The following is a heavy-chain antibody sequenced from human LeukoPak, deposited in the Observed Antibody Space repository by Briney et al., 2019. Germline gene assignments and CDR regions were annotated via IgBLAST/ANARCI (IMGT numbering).Heavy chain of an antibody. CDR1: DGSINNY. V-gene: IGHV4-59*01. Sequence: SETLSLTCTVSDGSINNYWSWIRQPPGKGLEWIGYGYYTGNTDYSPSLKSRGTISVDTSKNQFSLKLRSVTAADTAVYYCARGGSGDAFDYWGQGTLVIVSS. CDR3: ARGGSGDAFDY. CDR2: GYYTGNT. J-gene: IGHJ4*02. D-gene: IGHD2-21*02.